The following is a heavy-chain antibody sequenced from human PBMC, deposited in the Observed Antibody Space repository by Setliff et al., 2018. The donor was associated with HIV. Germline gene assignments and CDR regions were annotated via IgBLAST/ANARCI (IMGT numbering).Heavy chain of an antibody. Sequence: TLSLTCTVSGGSIRSGSYYWTWIRQPAGKGPEWIGHIYTNGYTNYNPSLKSRVTISVDTSRDQFSLQLTSVTAADTAVYYCARGASGYFDAFDIWGQGTMVTVSS. CDR2: IYTNGYT. V-gene: IGHV4-61*09. D-gene: IGHD3-22*01. CDR3: ARGASGYFDAFDI. CDR1: GGSIRSGSYY. J-gene: IGHJ3*02.